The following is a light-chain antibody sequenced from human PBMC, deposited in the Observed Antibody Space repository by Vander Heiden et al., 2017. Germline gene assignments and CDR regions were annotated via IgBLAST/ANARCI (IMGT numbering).Light chain of an antibody. J-gene: IGLJ3*02. CDR3: TSRDASGNHWV. Sequence: SSGLPQHPAVSVALVQTVTITCQGDRLRTSYASWYQQKPGQAPILVMFGKNNRPSGIPDRFSGSSSGSTTSLTSTGAQAEDEGDYYCTSRDASGNHWVFGGGTSLTVL. V-gene: IGLV3-19*01. CDR2: GKN. CDR1: RLRTSY.